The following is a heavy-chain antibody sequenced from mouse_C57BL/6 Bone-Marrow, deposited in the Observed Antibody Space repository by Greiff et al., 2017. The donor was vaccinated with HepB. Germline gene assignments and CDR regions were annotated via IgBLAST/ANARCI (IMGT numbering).Heavy chain of an antibody. J-gene: IGHJ1*03. V-gene: IGHV1-5*01. CDR2: IYPGNSDT. CDR3: TRWGYYGNYGYFDV. Sequence: EVQGVESGTVLARPGASVKMSCKTSGYTFTSYWMHWVKQRPGQGLEWIGAIYPGNSDTSYNQKFKGKAKLTAVTSASTAYMELSSLTNEDSAVYYCTRWGYYGNYGYFDVWGTGTTVTVSS. CDR1: GYTFTSYW. D-gene: IGHD2-1*01.